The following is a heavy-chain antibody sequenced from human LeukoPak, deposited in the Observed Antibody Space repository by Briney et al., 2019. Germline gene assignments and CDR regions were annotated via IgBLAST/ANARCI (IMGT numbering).Heavy chain of an antibody. CDR1: GFTVSSNY. D-gene: IGHD3-16*01. J-gene: IGHJ4*02. CDR2: IYSGGST. V-gene: IGHV3-53*01. CDR3: ARARGGIRFDY. Sequence: GGSLRLSCAASGFTVSSNYMSWVRQAPGKGLEWVSVIYSGGSTSYADSVKGRFTISRDNSKNTLYLQMNSLRAEDTAVYYCARARGGIRFDYWGQGTLVTVSS.